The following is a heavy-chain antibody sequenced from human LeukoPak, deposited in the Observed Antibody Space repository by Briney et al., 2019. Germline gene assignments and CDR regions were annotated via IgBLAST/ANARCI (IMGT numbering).Heavy chain of an antibody. V-gene: IGHV1-2*02. Sequence: ASVKVSCKASGYTFTGYYMHWVRQAPGQGLEWMGWINPNTGGTNYAQKFQGRVTMTRDTSISTAYMELSRLRSDDTAVYHCARDSWELLYYFDYWGQGTLVTVSS. CDR1: GYTFTGYY. J-gene: IGHJ4*02. CDR2: INPNTGGT. D-gene: IGHD1-26*01. CDR3: ARDSWELLYYFDY.